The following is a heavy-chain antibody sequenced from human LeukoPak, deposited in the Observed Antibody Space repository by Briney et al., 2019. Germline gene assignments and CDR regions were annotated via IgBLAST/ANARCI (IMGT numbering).Heavy chain of an antibody. CDR3: ARARFCGGDRYSGYYFDS. D-gene: IGHD2-21*01. CDR1: GGSISSYY. V-gene: IGHV4-4*07. Sequence: ASETLSLTCTGSGGSISSYYWSWIRQPAGKGLERIGRIYTSGSTNYNPSLKSRVTMSVDTSKNQFSLKLSSVTAADTAVYYCARARFCGGDRYSGYYFDSWGQGTLVTVSS. CDR2: IYTSGST. J-gene: IGHJ4*02.